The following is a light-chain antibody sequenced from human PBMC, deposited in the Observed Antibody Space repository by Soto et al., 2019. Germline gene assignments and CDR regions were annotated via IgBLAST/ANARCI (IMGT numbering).Light chain of an antibody. CDR1: QSVSSSY. CDR2: GAS. CDR3: PQYGSSPYT. Sequence: ESVLTQSPGTLSLSPGERATLSCRASQSVSSSYLAWYQQKPGQAPRLLIYGASSRATGIPDMFSGSGSGTDFTLTISSLEPEDFAVYYCPQYGSSPYTFGQGTKLEIK. V-gene: IGKV3-20*01. J-gene: IGKJ2*01.